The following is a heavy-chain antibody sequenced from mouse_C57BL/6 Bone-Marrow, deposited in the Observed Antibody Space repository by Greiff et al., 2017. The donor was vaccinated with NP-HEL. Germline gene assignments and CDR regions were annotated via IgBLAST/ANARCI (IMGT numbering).Heavy chain of an antibody. Sequence: VQLQESGAELVRPGTSVKVSCKASGYAFTNYLIEWVKQRPGQGLEWIGVINPGSGGTNYNEKFKGKATLTADKSSSTAYMQLSSLTSEDSAVYFCARWPYYYGSTRYAMDYWGQGTSVTVSS. J-gene: IGHJ4*01. D-gene: IGHD1-1*01. V-gene: IGHV1-54*01. CDR3: ARWPYYYGSTRYAMDY. CDR1: GYAFTNYL. CDR2: INPGSGGT.